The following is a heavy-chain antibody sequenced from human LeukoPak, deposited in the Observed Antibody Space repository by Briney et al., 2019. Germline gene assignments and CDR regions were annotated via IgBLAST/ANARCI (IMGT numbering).Heavy chain of an antibody. Sequence: PGGSLRLSCAASGFTFSSYAMSWVRQARGKGLEWVSVISGSSGSAYYADSVKGRFTISRDNSKNTLYLQMNSLRGEDTAVYYCAKADSARGVTLKTTIDYWGQGTLVTVS. CDR1: GFTFSSYA. CDR2: ISGSSGSA. CDR3: AKADSARGVTLKTTIDY. D-gene: IGHD1-14*01. V-gene: IGHV3-23*01. J-gene: IGHJ4*02.